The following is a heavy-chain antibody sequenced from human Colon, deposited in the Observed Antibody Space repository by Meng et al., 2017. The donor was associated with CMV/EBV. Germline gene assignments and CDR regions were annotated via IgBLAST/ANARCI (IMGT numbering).Heavy chain of an antibody. Sequence: YGGSFSGYYWSWIRQPPGKGLEWIGEINHSGSTNDNPSLKSRVTISVDKSKKQFSLKLSSVTAADTAVYYCARRSSGYKSRYNWFDPWGKETLVTVSS. J-gene: IGHJ5*02. CDR3: ARRSSGYKSRYNWFDP. CDR1: GGSFSGYY. CDR2: INHSGST. D-gene: IGHD3-22*01. V-gene: IGHV4-34*01.